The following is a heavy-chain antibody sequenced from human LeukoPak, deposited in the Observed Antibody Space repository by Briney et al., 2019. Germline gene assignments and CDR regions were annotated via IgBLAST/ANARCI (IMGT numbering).Heavy chain of an antibody. CDR3: ARVPYYYGMDV. CDR2: IYYSGST. J-gene: IGHJ6*02. V-gene: IGHV4-59*01. CDR1: GGSISSYY. Sequence: SETLSLTCTVSGGSISSYYWSWIRQPPGKGLEWIGYIYYSGSTNYNPSLKSRDTISVDTSKNQFSLKLSSVTAADTAVYYCARVPYYYGMDVWGQGTTVTVSS.